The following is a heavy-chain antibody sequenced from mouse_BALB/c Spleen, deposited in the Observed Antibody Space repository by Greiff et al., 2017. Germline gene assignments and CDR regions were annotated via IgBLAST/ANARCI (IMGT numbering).Heavy chain of an antibody. V-gene: IGHV1-80*01. CDR1: GYAFSSYW. D-gene: IGHD2-4*01. J-gene: IGHJ3*01. CDR3: ARAFYYDYDGWFAY. CDR2: IYPGDGDT. Sequence: LVESGAELVRPGSSVKISCKASGYAFSSYWMNWVKQRPGQGLEWIGQIYPGDGDTNYNGKFKGKATLTADKSSSTAYMQLSSLTSEDSAVYFCARAFYYDYDGWFAYWGQGTLVTVSA.